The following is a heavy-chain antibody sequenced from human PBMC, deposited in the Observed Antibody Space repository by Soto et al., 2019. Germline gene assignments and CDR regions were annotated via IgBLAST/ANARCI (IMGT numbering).Heavy chain of an antibody. CDR2: ISGSGGST. CDR1: GFTFSSYA. J-gene: IGHJ4*02. Sequence: EVQLLESGGGLVQPGGSLRLSCAASGFTFSSYAMSWVRQAPGKGLEWVSAISGSGGSTYYADSVTGRFTISRDNSKNPLYVPMNSLRAEDTAVYYCAKGGFDYGDYVRYWGRGTLVTVS. V-gene: IGHV3-23*01. CDR3: AKGGFDYGDYVRY. D-gene: IGHD4-17*01.